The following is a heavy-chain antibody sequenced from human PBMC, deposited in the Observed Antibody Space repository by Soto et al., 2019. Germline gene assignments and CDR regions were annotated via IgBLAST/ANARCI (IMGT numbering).Heavy chain of an antibody. CDR1: GGTFSTYI. CDR3: GRDRITTRGDAFDL. D-gene: IGHD2-2*01. Sequence: HVQLVQSGAEVRKPWSSVKVSCKAPGGTFSTYIISWVRQAPGQGLEWMGRIIHIPDITNYAQKLQGRVTVTADRSTSTAYMERTSLKSEDTDVYYCGRDRITTRGDAFDLWGQGTMVTVSS. CDR2: IIHIPDIT. V-gene: IGHV1-69*08. J-gene: IGHJ3*01.